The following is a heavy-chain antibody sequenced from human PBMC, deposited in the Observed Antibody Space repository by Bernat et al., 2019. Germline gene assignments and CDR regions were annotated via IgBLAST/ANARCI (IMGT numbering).Heavy chain of an antibody. CDR2: ISYDGSNK. Sequence: QVQLVESGGGVVQPGRSLRLSCAASGFTFSSYGMHWVRQAPGKGLEWVAVISYDGSNKYYADSVKGRFTISRDNSKNTLYLQMNSLRAEDTAVYYCAKKWYSSSWYHAFDIWGQGTMVTVSS. CDR1: GFTFSSYG. D-gene: IGHD6-13*01. CDR3: AKKWYSSSWYHAFDI. V-gene: IGHV3-30*18. J-gene: IGHJ3*02.